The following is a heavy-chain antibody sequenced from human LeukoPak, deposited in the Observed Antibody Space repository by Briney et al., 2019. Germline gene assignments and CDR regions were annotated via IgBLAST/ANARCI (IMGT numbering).Heavy chain of an antibody. V-gene: IGHV1-18*01. CDR2: ISAYNGST. CDR3: ARDLYGSGSYMEFDY. Sequence: ASVKVSCKASGYTFTSYGISWVRQAPGQGLEWMGWISAYNGSTNYAQKLQGRVTMTTDTSTSTAYMELRSLRSDDTAVYYCARDLYGSGSYMEFDYWGQGTLVTVSS. CDR1: GYTFTSYG. J-gene: IGHJ4*02. D-gene: IGHD3-10*01.